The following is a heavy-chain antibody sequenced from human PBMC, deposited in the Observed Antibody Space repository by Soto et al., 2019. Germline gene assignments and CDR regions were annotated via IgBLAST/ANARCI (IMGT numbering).Heavy chain of an antibody. Sequence: VQLVESGGGLVQPGGSLRLSCAASGLTFRSSWMSWVRLPPGNGLEWVANIKDDGSETYYVDSVKGRFTISRDNTKNSLYLQMSGLRVDDTAVYYCVNSYAARGWYEGSDYWGRGTVVTVSS. CDR2: IKDDGSET. J-gene: IGHJ4*02. CDR3: VNSYAARGWYEGSDY. V-gene: IGHV3-7*03. D-gene: IGHD6-19*01. CDR1: GLTFRSSW.